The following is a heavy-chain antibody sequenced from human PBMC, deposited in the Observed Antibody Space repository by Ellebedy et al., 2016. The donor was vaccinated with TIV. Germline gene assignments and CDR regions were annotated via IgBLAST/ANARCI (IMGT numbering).Heavy chain of an antibody. V-gene: IGHV4-38-2*02. J-gene: IGHJ3*02. CDR2: IYHSGST. CDR1: GGSISSGYY. D-gene: IGHD6-13*01. Sequence: SETLSLTCTVSGGSISSGYYWGWIRQPPGKGLEWIGSIYHSGSTYYNPSLKSRVTISVDTSKNQFSLKLSSVTAADTAVYYCARDQSATALDIWGQGTMVTVSS. CDR3: ARDQSATALDI.